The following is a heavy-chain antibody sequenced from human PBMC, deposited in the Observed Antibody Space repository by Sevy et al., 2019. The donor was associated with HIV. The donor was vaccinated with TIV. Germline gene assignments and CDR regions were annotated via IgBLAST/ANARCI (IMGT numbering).Heavy chain of an antibody. CDR2: IKKDGSVK. CDR3: ARWRGAQSEFDY. D-gene: IGHD3-3*01. J-gene: IGHJ4*02. CDR1: GFTFSSYW. Sequence: GGSLRLSCAASGFTFSSYWMSWVRQAPGKGLEWVADIKKDGSVKLYADAVKGPFTISRDNAENSVDLQMKSLRAEDTAVYFCARWRGAQSEFDYWGQGTRVTVSS. V-gene: IGHV3-7*01.